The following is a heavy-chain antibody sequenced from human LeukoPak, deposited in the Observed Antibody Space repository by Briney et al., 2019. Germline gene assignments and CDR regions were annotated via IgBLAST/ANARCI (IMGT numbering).Heavy chain of an antibody. V-gene: IGHV3-23*01. CDR2: ISGSGSST. D-gene: IGHD5-18*01. Sequence: PGGSLRLSCAASGFTFSSYAMSWVRQAPGKGLEWVSAISGSGSSTYYADSVKGRFTISRDNSKNTLYLQMNSLRAEDTAVYYCSKANRGYCYGRFDYGGRGTLVTVSS. CDR1: GFTFSSYA. CDR3: SKANRGYCYGRFDY. J-gene: IGHJ4*02.